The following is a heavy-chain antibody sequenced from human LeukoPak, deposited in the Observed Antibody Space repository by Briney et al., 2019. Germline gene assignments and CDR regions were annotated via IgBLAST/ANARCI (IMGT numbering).Heavy chain of an antibody. CDR2: ISNSGAYK. V-gene: IGHV3-11*06. D-gene: IGHD1-1*01. J-gene: IGHJ6*04. CDR3: ASHRYKLNARGGMDV. Sequence: KPGGSLRLSCAASGLIFGDYYMNWVRQAPGAGLEWISFISNSGAYKNYADSVKGRFTISRDNAKNSLYLQMNSLRVEDTGVYYCASHRYKLNARGGMDVWGNGTTVTVSS. CDR1: GLIFGDYY.